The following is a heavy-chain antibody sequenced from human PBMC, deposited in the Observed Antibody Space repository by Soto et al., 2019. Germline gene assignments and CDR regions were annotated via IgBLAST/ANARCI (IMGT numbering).Heavy chain of an antibody. CDR1: GFTVSSNY. CDR2: IYSGGST. CDR3: ARVTPGYCSGGSCYYYYYYMDV. Sequence: EVQLVESGGGLVQPGGSLRLSCAASGFTVSSNYMSWVRQAPGKGLEWVSVIYSGGSTYYADSVKGRFNISRHNSNNTLYLQMNSLRAEDTAVYYCARVTPGYCSGGSCYYYYYYMDVWGKGTTVTVSS. V-gene: IGHV3-53*04. D-gene: IGHD2-15*01. J-gene: IGHJ6*03.